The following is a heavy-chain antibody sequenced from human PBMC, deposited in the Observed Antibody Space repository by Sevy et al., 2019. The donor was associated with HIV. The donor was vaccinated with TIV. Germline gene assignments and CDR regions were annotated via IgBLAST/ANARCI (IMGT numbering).Heavy chain of an antibody. CDR1: GFTFSSYS. V-gene: IGHV3-23*01. CDR3: AKALVRVFYGDSIFFDY. Sequence: GGSLRLSCAASGFTFSSYSMNWVRQAPGKGLEWVLAISGSGGSTFYADSVKGRFIISRDNSKNTLYLQMSSLRAEETAVYYCAKALVRVFYGDSIFFDYWGQGTLVTVSS. D-gene: IGHD4-17*01. J-gene: IGHJ4*02. CDR2: ISGSGGST.